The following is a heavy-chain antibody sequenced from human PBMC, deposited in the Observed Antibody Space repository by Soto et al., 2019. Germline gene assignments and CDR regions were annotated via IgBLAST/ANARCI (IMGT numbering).Heavy chain of an antibody. J-gene: IGHJ4*02. CDR2: ISGGGETT. Sequence: EVQLLESGGGLVQPGGSLRLSCAASGFTFSSYAMWWVRRAPGKGRECVSAISGGGETTYYANSLKGRFTISRDNSKNTLYLQMNSLRAEDTAVYYCAFNSGSGSYYFDYWGQGTLVTVSS. D-gene: IGHD3-10*01. V-gene: IGHV3-23*01. CDR3: AFNSGSGSYYFDY. CDR1: GFTFSSYA.